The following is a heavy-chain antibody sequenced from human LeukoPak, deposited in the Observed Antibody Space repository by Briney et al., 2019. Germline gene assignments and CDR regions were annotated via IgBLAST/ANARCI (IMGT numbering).Heavy chain of an antibody. V-gene: IGHV4-61*01. D-gene: IGHD6-19*01. Sequence: SETLSLTCTVSGGSVSSGSSYWSWIRQPPGKGLEWIGYIYHSGSTKYNASLRSRVTISVDTSKNQFSLKLSSVTAADTAVYYCARGPNRYSSGWYYFDYWGQGMLVTVSS. CDR3: ARGPNRYSSGWYYFDY. CDR1: GGSVSSGSSY. CDR2: IYHSGST. J-gene: IGHJ4*02.